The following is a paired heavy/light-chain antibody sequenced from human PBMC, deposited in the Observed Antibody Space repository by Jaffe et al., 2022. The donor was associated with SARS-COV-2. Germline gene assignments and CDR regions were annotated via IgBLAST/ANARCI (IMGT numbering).Light chain of an antibody. CDR3: QQYGSSPLT. CDR2: GAS. V-gene: IGKV3-20*01. Sequence: EIVLTQSPGTLSLSPGERATLSCRASQSVSSSYLAWYLQKPGQAPRLLIYGASSRATGIPDRFSGSGSGTDFTLTISRLEPEDFAVYYCQQYGSSPLTFGGGTKVEIK. J-gene: IGKJ4*01. CDR1: QSVSSSY.
Heavy chain of an antibody. CDR2: IYYSGST. CDR1: VDSISGFY. J-gene: IGHJ6*03. Sequence: VQLQESGPGPVKPSETLSLTCTVSVDSISGFYWTWIRQAPGQGLEWIGCIYYSGSTAYNPSLKSRVSISVDTSKNQFSLKLRSVTAADSAMYYCARLNYGGDGAYYYMDVWGKGTTVTVSS. D-gene: IGHD2-21*02. V-gene: IGHV4-59*01. CDR3: ARLNYGGDGAYYYMDV.